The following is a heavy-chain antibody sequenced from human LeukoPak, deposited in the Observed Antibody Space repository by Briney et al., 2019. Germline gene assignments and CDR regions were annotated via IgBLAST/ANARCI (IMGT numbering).Heavy chain of an antibody. Sequence: SVKVSCKASGGTFSSYAISWVRQAPGQGLEWMGGIIPIFGTANYAQKFQGRVTITTDESTSTAYMELSSLRSEDTAVYYCARGSCSSTSCFIRGYNWFDPWGQGTLVTVSS. J-gene: IGHJ5*02. D-gene: IGHD2-2*01. CDR2: IIPIFGTA. CDR3: ARGSCSSTSCFIRGYNWFDP. V-gene: IGHV1-69*05. CDR1: GGTFSSYA.